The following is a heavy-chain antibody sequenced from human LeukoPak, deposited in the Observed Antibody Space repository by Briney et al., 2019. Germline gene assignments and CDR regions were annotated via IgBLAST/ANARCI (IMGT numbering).Heavy chain of an antibody. CDR3: ARQNYYGSGSYYKEQYYYYYGMDV. V-gene: IGHV5-51*01. CDR1: GYSFTSYW. D-gene: IGHD3-10*01. CDR2: IYPGDSDT. J-gene: IGHJ6*02. Sequence: GESLKISCKGSGYSFTSYWIGWVRQMPGKGLEWMGIIYPGDSDTRYSPSFQGQVTISADKSISTAYLQWSSLKASDTAMYYCARQNYYGSGSYYKEQYYYYYGMDVWGQGTTVTVSS.